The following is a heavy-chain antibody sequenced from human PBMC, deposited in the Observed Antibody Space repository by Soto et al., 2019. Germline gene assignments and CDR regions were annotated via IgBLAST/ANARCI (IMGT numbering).Heavy chain of an antibody. D-gene: IGHD5-12*01. V-gene: IGHV4-34*01. CDR2: INHSGST. CDR3: GRAKISGLFEY. CDR1: GGSFSGYY. J-gene: IGHJ4*02. Sequence: SETLSLTCAVYGGSFSGYYWTWIRQPPGTGLEWIGEINHSGSTNYNPSLKSRVTISVDTSKNQFSLKLTSVTAADTALYYCGRAKISGLFEYWGQGTLVTVSS.